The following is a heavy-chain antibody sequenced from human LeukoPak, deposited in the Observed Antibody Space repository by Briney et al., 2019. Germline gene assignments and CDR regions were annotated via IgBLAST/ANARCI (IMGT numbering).Heavy chain of an antibody. D-gene: IGHD6-19*01. CDR2: ISSSGSTI. CDR3: ARDTLAVAGQFDY. Sequence: GGSLRLSCAASGFTLSSYEMNWVRQAPGKGLEWVSYISSSGSTIYYADSVKGRFTISRDNAKNSLYLQMNSLRAEDTAVYYCARDTLAVAGQFDYWGQGTLVTVSS. CDR1: GFTLSSYE. J-gene: IGHJ4*02. V-gene: IGHV3-48*03.